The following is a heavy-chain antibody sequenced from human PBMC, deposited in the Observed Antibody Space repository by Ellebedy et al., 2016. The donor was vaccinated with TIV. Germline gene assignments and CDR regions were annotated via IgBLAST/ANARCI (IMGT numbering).Heavy chain of an antibody. Sequence: GGSLRLSXAASGFTFSSYTMNWVRQAPGKGLEWFSFIRSYSGETYYADSVQGRFTISRDNAKNSVYLQMNSLTAEDTAVYYCARGRLDAYWGQGTLVTVSS. CDR1: GFTFSSYT. CDR2: IRSYSGET. J-gene: IGHJ4*02. CDR3: ARGRLDAY. V-gene: IGHV3-21*01.